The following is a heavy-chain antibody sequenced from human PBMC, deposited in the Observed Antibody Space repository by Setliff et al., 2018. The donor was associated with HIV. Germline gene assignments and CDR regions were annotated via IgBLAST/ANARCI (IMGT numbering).Heavy chain of an antibody. CDR2: FYYNGDS. J-gene: IGHJ5*02. Sequence: PSETLSLTCTVSGDSVNDRSYFWGWIRQPPGKGLEWIGTFYYNGDSRYNPSLKSRVTISVDTSKNQVSLKLSSVTAADTAVYYCASRVLGYCRSTSCLNWFDPWGQGTLVTVSS. CDR3: ASRVLGYCRSTSCLNWFDP. CDR1: GDSVNDRSYF. D-gene: IGHD2-2*01. V-gene: IGHV4-39*01.